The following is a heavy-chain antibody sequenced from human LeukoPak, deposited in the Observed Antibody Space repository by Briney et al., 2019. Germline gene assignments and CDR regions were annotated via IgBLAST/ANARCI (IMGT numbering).Heavy chain of an antibody. D-gene: IGHD3-3*01. J-gene: IGHJ4*02. V-gene: IGHV3-23*01. CDR1: GFTFTTYS. CDR2: ISGSGGST. Sequence: GGSLRLSCEASGFTFTTYSMSWVRQAPGKGLEWVSAISGSGGSTYYADSVKGRFTISRDNSKNTLYLQMNSLRAEDTAVYYCAKSRVVYFDYWGQGTLVTVSS. CDR3: AKSRVVYFDY.